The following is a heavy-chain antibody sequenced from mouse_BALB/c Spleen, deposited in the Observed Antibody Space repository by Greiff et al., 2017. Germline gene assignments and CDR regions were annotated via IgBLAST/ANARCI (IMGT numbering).Heavy chain of an antibody. Sequence: VQLKESGPGLVKPSQSLSLTCTVTGYSITSDYAWNWIRQFPGNKLEWMGYISYSGSTSYNPSLKSRISITRDTSKNQFFLQLNSVTTEDTATYYCARRGRWYFDVWGAGTTVTVSS. CDR2: ISYSGST. J-gene: IGHJ1*01. CDR3: ARRGRWYFDV. CDR1: GYSITSDYA. V-gene: IGHV3-2*02.